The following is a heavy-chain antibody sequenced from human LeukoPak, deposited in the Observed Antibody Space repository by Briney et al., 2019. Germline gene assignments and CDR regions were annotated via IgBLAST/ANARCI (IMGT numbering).Heavy chain of an antibody. CDR3: ARVGRGVRGAKVSFDY. D-gene: IGHD3-10*01. Sequence: PSQTLSLTCTVSGGSISSGSYYWSWIRQPAGKGLEWIGRIYTSGSTNYNPSLKSRVTISVDTSKNQFSLKLSSVTAADTAVYYCARVGRGVRGAKVSFDYWGQGTLVTVSS. V-gene: IGHV4-61*02. CDR1: GGSISSGSYY. J-gene: IGHJ4*02. CDR2: IYTSGST.